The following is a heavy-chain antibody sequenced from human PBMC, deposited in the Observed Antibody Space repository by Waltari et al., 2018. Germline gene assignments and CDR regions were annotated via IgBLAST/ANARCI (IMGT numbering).Heavy chain of an antibody. CDR1: GGSISSGSYY. V-gene: IGHV4-61*02. J-gene: IGHJ6*02. CDR2: IYTSGST. Sequence: QVQLQESGPGLVKPSQTLSLTCTVSGGSISSGSYYWSWIRRPAGKGLEWIGRIYTSGSTNYNPSLKSRVTISVDTSKNQFSLKLSSVTAADTAVYYCARDGYNPYYYYGMDVWGQGTTVTVSS. CDR3: ARDGYNPYYYYGMDV. D-gene: IGHD5-12*01.